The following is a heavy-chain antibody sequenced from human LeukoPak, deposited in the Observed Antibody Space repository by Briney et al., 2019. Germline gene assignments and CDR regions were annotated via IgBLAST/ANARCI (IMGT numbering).Heavy chain of an antibody. D-gene: IGHD6-19*01. CDR3: ARGLAGTTHFDY. CDR2: INPNNGGT. J-gene: IGHJ4*02. CDR1: GYTFTDYS. V-gene: IGHV1-2*02. Sequence: ASVKVSCKASGYTFTDYSVHWVRQAPGQGLEWMGWINPNNGGTNYAQKFQGRVTMTRDTSINTAYMELSRLKSDDTAVYYCARGLAGTTHFDYWGQGTLVTVSS.